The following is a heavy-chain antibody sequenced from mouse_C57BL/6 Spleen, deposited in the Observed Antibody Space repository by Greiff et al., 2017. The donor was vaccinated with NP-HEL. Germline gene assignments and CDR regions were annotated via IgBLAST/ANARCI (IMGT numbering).Heavy chain of an antibody. V-gene: IGHV5-17*01. J-gene: IGHJ4*01. CDR3: AMGWFYDYDAMDY. CDR1: GFTFSDYG. CDR2: ISSGSSTI. D-gene: IGHD2-3*01. Sequence: EVQGVESGGGLVKPGGSLKLSCAASGFTFSDYGMHWVRQAPEKGLEWVAYISSGSSTIYYADTVKGRFTISRDNAKNTLFLQMTRLRSEDTAMYYCAMGWFYDYDAMDYWGQGTSVTVSS.